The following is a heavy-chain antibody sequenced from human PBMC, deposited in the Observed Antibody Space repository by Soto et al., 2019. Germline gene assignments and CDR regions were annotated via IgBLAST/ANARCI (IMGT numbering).Heavy chain of an antibody. CDR3: ARARHSDYYDILTGYYFDY. CDR1: GGSISSGGYY. D-gene: IGHD3-9*01. J-gene: IGHJ4*02. Sequence: PSETLSLTCTVSGGSISSGGYYWSWIRQHPGKGLEWIGYIYYSGSTYYNPSLKSRVTISVDTSKNQFSLKLSSVTAADTAVYYCARARHSDYYDILTGYYFDYWGQGTLVTVSS. CDR2: IYYSGST. V-gene: IGHV4-31*03.